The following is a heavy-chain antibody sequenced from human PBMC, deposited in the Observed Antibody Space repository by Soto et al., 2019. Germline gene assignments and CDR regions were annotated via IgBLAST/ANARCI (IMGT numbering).Heavy chain of an antibody. Sequence: TGGSLRLSCAASGFTFSSYWMTWVRQAPGKGLEWVANTKPDGSEKNYVGSVKGRFTISRDNAKNSLFLQMDSLRAEDTAVYYCARVAYVDESFDYWGRGTLVTVSS. V-gene: IGHV3-7*01. D-gene: IGHD2-21*01. CDR3: ARVAYVDESFDY. CDR1: GFTFSSYW. CDR2: TKPDGSEK. J-gene: IGHJ4*02.